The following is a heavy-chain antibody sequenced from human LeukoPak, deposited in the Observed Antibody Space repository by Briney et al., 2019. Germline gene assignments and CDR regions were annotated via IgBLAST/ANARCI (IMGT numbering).Heavy chain of an antibody. CDR3: AKAPSIAARPTLFDY. V-gene: IGHV3-7*02. CDR2: INQDGSVK. CDR1: GFTFTSYW. J-gene: IGHJ4*02. Sequence: GGSLRLSCAASGFTFTSYWMTWVRQAPGKGLEWVANINQDGSVKYYVDSVKGRFTISRDNAKNSLYLQMNSLRAEDTAVYYCAKAPSIAARPTLFDYWGQGTLVTVSS. D-gene: IGHD6-6*01.